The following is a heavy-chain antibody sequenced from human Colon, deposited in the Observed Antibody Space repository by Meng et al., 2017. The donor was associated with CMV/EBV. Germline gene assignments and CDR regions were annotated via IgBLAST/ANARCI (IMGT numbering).Heavy chain of an antibody. CDR3: TRDRLPYYYDSSGYFLDVFDV. D-gene: IGHD3-22*01. J-gene: IGHJ3*01. V-gene: IGHV3-48*03. Sequence: GGSLRLSCEASGFTFSSYEMNWVRQAPGKGLEWVSYISSSGSGRTIYYTDSVKGRFTISRDNAKSTLYLQMNSLRAEDTAVYYCTRDRLPYYYDSSGYFLDVFDVWGQGTVVTVSS. CDR2: ISSSGSGRTI. CDR1: GFTFSSYE.